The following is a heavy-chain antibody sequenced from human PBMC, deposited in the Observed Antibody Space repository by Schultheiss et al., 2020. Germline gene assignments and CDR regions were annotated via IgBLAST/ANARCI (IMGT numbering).Heavy chain of an antibody. D-gene: IGHD6-13*01. Sequence: GGSLRLSCAASGFTFSSYAMHWVRQAPGKGLEYVSAISSNGGSTYYANSVKGRFTISRDSSKNTLYLQMNSLRAEDTAVYYCARGGGVGYSSSWFSVYWGQGTLVTVSS. CDR3: ARGGGVGYSSSWFSVY. CDR1: GFTFSSYA. CDR2: ISSNGGST. V-gene: IGHV3-64*01. J-gene: IGHJ4*02.